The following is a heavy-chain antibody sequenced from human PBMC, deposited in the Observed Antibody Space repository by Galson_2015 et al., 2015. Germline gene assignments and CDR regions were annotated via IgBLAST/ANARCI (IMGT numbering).Heavy chain of an antibody. J-gene: IGHJ3*02. CDR1: GFTFSDYY. Sequence: SLRLSCAASGFTFSDYYMSWIRQAPGKGLEWVSYISSSGSTIYYADSVKGRFTISRDNAKNSLYLQMNSLRAEDTAVYYCARDSPDYVWGSYRYTEALWAFDIWGQGTMVTVSS. CDR2: ISSSGSTI. CDR3: ARDSPDYVWGSYRYTEALWAFDI. V-gene: IGHV3-11*01. D-gene: IGHD3-16*02.